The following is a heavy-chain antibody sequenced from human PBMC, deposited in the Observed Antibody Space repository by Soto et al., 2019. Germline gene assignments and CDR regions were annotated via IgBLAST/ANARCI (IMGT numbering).Heavy chain of an antibody. CDR2: INPHSGAT. J-gene: IGHJ5*02. Sequence: ASVKVSCKASGYIFSANYIHWVRQAPGQGLEWLGWINPHSGATNYAQKFLGRVTMSADTSDSTAYMDLARLKSDDTAVYYCVRAQAIGFSNWFDPWGRGTLVTVSS. V-gene: IGHV1-2*02. D-gene: IGHD3-10*01. CDR3: VRAQAIGFSNWFDP. CDR1: GYIFSANY.